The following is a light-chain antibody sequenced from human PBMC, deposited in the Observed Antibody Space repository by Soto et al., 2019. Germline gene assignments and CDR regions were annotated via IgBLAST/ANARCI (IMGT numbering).Light chain of an antibody. Sequence: EIVMTQSPATLSVSPGERATLSCRASQSVSSNLAWYQQKPGQAPRLLIYGASTRATGIPARFCGSGSGTEFTLNIRSLQSEDFAVYYCQQYNNWLLWTFGQGTKLEIK. CDR1: QSVSSN. V-gene: IGKV3-15*01. CDR2: GAS. J-gene: IGKJ2*02. CDR3: QQYNNWLLWT.